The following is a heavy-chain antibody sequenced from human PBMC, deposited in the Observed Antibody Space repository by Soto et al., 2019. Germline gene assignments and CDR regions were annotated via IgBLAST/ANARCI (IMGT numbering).Heavy chain of an antibody. D-gene: IGHD6-19*01. CDR3: AKDGIAVASTHDWYFDL. V-gene: IGHV3-30*18. CDR1: GFTFSSYG. Sequence: GGSLRLSCAASGFTFSSYGMHWVRQAPGKGLEWVAVISYDGSNKYYADSVKGRFTISRDNSKNTLYLQMNSLRAEDTAVYYCAKDGIAVASTHDWYFDLWGRGTLVTVSS. CDR2: ISYDGSNK. J-gene: IGHJ2*01.